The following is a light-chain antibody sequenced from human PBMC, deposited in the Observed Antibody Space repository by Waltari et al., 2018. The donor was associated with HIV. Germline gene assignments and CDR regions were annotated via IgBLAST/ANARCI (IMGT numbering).Light chain of an antibody. CDR1: SSDVGGYNY. V-gene: IGLV2-11*01. CDR2: HVT. Sequence: QSALAQPRSVSGSPGQSVTISCTGTSSDVGGYNYVSWFQHHPGKAPKLSIYHVTKRPAGVPDRFSASKSGNTASLTISGLQAEDEAEYYCCSNAARATYVFGTGTQVTVL. CDR3: CSNAARATYV. J-gene: IGLJ1*01.